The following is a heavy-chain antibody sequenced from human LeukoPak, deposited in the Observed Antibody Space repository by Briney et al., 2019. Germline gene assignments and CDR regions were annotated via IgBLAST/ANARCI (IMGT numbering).Heavy chain of an antibody. CDR3: ARTGGLKRLYYYDSSGPSWFDP. D-gene: IGHD3-22*01. V-gene: IGHV4-34*01. J-gene: IGHJ5*02. Sequence: SETLSLTCAVYGGSFSGYYWSWIRQPPGKGLEWIGEINHSGSTNYNPSLKSRVTISVDTSKNQFSLKLSSVTAADTAVYYCARTGGLKRLYYYDSSGPSWFDPWGQGTLVTVSS. CDR2: INHSGST. CDR1: GGSFSGYY.